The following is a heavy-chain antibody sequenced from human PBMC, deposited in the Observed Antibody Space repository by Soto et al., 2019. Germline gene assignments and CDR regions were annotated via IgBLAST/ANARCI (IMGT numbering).Heavy chain of an antibody. V-gene: IGHV4-31*03. CDR3: ARGILKWGFTKRPYYFDF. D-gene: IGHD7-27*01. Sequence: QVQLQESGPGLVKPSQTLSLACSLSGGSIYTGNYYWSWIRQHPGKGLEWIGYNFYSGSSFYNPSLKSRVARSVDTSKNQFSLTLSSVTAADTAVYYCARGILKWGFTKRPYYFDFWGQGTLVTVSS. CDR2: NFYSGSS. J-gene: IGHJ4*02. CDR1: GGSIYTGNYY.